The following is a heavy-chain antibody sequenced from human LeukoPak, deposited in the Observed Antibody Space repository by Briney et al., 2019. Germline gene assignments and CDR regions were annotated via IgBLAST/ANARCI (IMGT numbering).Heavy chain of an antibody. D-gene: IGHD2-2*01. CDR1: GGTFSSYA. Sequence: SVKVSCKASGGTFSSYAVSWVRQAPGQGLEWMGGIIPIFGTANYAQKFQGRVTITTDESTSTAYMELSSLRSEDTAVYYCARDACRSTSCSDYWGQGTLVTVSS. J-gene: IGHJ4*02. CDR2: IIPIFGTA. CDR3: ARDACRSTSCSDY. V-gene: IGHV1-69*05.